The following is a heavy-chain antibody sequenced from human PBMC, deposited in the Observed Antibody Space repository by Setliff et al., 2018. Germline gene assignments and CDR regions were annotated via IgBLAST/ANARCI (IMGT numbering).Heavy chain of an antibody. J-gene: IGHJ5*02. D-gene: IGHD3-3*01. CDR3: ARGDFWSGQSPDLNWFDP. V-gene: IGHV4-39*01. CDR1: GGSISSSSYY. CDR2: INHSGST. Sequence: SETLSLTCTVSGGSISSSSYYWGWIRQPPGKGLEWSGEINHSGSTYYNPSLKSRVTISVDTSKNQFSLKLSSVTAADTAVYYCARGDFWSGQSPDLNWFDPWGQGTLVTVSS.